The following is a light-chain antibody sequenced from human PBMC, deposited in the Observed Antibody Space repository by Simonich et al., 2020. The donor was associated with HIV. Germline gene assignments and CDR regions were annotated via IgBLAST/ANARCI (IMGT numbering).Light chain of an antibody. CDR3: TSYAGSGV. CDR2: DVS. Sequence: QSALTQPRSVSGSPGQSVTISCTGTNSDVGGYNYVSWYQQHPGKAPKLIIYDVSKRPPGVPDRFSGSKSGSTASLTVSGLQAEDEADYYCTSYAGSGVFGGGTKLTVL. J-gene: IGLJ3*02. V-gene: IGLV2-11*01. CDR1: NSDVGGYNY.